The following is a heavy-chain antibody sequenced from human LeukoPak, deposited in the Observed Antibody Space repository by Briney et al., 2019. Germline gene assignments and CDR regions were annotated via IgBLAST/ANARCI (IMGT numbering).Heavy chain of an antibody. CDR2: INPNSGGT. Sequence: ASVKVSCKASGYTFTGYYMHWVRQAPGQGLEWTGWINPNSGGTNYAQKFQGRVTMTRDTSISTAYMELSRLRSDDTAVYYCARGRLHCSSTSCYTTDIDNWGQGTLVTVSS. V-gene: IGHV1-2*02. CDR1: GYTFTGYY. D-gene: IGHD2-2*02. CDR3: ARGRLHCSSTSCYTTDIDN. J-gene: IGHJ4*02.